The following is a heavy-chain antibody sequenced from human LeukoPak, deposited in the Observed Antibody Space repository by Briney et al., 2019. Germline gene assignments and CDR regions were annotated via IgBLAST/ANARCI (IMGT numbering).Heavy chain of an antibody. V-gene: IGHV1-46*01. J-gene: IGHJ4*02. CDR3: ARAVVNYYDSSGYYYPSYYFDY. CDR2: INPSGGST. CDR1: GYTFTSYY. D-gene: IGHD3-22*01. Sequence: ASVKVSCKASGYTFTSYYMHWVRQAPGQGLEWMGIINPSGGSTSYAQKFQGRVTMTRDMSTSTVYMELSSLRSEDTAVYYCARAVVNYYDSSGYYYPSYYFDYWGQGTLVTVSS.